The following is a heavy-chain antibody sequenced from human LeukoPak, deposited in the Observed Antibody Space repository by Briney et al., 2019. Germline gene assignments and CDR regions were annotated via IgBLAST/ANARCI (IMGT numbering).Heavy chain of an antibody. CDR2: ILYDGRST. CDR3: AKDRGSGSFDGFDM. J-gene: IGHJ3*02. CDR1: GFAFSSYG. D-gene: IGHD3-10*01. V-gene: IGHV3-30*18. Sequence: PGRSLRLSCAASGFAFSSYGMHWVRQAPGKGLEWVAIILYDGRSTYYADSVKGRFTISRDNFKNTLYLQMSSLLAEDTAVYYCAKDRGSGSFDGFDMWGQGTMVTVSS.